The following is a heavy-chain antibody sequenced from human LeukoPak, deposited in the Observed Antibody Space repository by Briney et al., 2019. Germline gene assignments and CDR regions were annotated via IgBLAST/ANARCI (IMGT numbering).Heavy chain of an antibody. CDR3: ARDRGIAAAGTESY. CDR1: GGSISSSSYY. J-gene: IGHJ4*02. Sequence: SETPSLTCTVSGGSISSSSYYWGWIRQPPGKGLEWIGSIYYSGSTYYNPSLKSRVTISVDTSKNQFSLKLSSVTAADTAVYYCARDRGIAAAGTESYWGQGTLVTVSS. V-gene: IGHV4-39*07. D-gene: IGHD6-13*01. CDR2: IYYSGST.